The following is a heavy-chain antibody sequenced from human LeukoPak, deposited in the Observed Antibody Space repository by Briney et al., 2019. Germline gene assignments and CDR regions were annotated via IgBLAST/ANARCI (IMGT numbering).Heavy chain of an antibody. Sequence: GGSLRLSCAASGFTFSSYAMHWVRQAPGRGLEWVAVISYDGSNKYYADSVKGRFTISRDNSKNTLYLQMNSLRAEDTAVYYCAKVGSSGRGIDYWGQGTLVTVSS. CDR3: AKVGSSGRGIDY. V-gene: IGHV3-30-3*01. D-gene: IGHD1-26*01. J-gene: IGHJ4*02. CDR1: GFTFSSYA. CDR2: ISYDGSNK.